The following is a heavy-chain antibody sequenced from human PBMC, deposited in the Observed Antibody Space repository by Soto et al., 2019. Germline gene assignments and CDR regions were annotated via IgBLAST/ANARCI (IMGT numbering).Heavy chain of an antibody. CDR2: INSDGSST. Sequence: PGGSLRLSCEASGFIFSSHWMHWVRQSAEKGLVWVSRINSDGSSTAYADSVKGRFTISRDNAKNTLYLQMNSLRVEDTAVYYCAKDSSGSGIDYHGMD. CDR3: AKDSSGSGIDYHGMD. CDR1: GFIFSSHW. V-gene: IGHV3-74*01. J-gene: IGHJ6*01. D-gene: IGHD3-10*01.